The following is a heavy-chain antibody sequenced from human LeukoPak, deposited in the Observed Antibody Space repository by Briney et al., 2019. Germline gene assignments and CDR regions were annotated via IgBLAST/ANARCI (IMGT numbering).Heavy chain of an antibody. D-gene: IGHD2-2*01. CDR1: GGSISSSSYY. CDR3: ARHQLLSRGYNWFDP. J-gene: IGHJ5*02. V-gene: IGHV4-39*01. Sequence: SETLSLTYTVSGGSISSSSYYWGWIRQPPGKGLEWIGSIYYSGSTYYNPSLKSRVTISVDTSKNQFSLKLSSVTAADTAVYYCARHQLLSRGYNWFDPWGQGTLVTVSS. CDR2: IYYSGST.